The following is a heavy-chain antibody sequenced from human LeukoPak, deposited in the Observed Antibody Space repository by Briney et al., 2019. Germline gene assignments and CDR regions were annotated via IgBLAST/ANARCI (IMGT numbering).Heavy chain of an antibody. V-gene: IGHV4-39*01. CDR2: IYYSGST. J-gene: IGHJ4*02. Sequence: SETLSLTCTVSGGSISSSSYYWGWIRQPPGRGLEWIGNIYYSGSTYYNPSLKSRVTISVDTSKNQFSLKLSSVTAADTAVYYCARHYSGDYNGWGQGTLVPSPQ. D-gene: IGHD4-17*01. CDR1: GGSISSSSYY. CDR3: ARHYSGDYNG.